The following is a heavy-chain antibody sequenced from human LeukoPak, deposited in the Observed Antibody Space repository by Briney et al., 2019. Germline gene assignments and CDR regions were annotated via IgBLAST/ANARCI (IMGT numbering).Heavy chain of an antibody. CDR3: VRKYNSGPIAYFDF. J-gene: IGHJ4*02. V-gene: IGHV1-2*06. Sequence: ASVKVSCKTSGYTFTGYYMHWVRQAPGQGLEWMGRINPNSGDTNYAQKFQGRVTMTGDTSITTAYMELNSLRSDDTAVYYCVRKYNSGPIAYFDFWGQGTLVTVSS. D-gene: IGHD1-26*01. CDR2: INPNSGDT. CDR1: GYTFTGYY.